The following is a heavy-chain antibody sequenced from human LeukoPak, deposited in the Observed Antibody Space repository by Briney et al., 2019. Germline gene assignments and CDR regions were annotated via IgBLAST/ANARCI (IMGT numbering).Heavy chain of an antibody. CDR1: GFTFSSYG. CDR3: AKDDDSRNFDY. J-gene: IGHJ4*02. D-gene: IGHD3-22*01. V-gene: IGHV3-30*18. CDR2: ISYDGSNK. Sequence: GRSLRLSCAASGFTFSSYGMHWVRQAPGKGLEWVAVISYDGSNKYYADSVKGRFTISRDNSKNTLYLQMNSLRAEDTAAYYCAKDDDSRNFDYWGQGTLVTVSS.